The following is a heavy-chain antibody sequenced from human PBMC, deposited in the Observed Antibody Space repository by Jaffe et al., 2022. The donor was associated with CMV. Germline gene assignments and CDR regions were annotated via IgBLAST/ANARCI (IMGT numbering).Heavy chain of an antibody. V-gene: IGHV4-39*01. CDR2: IYYSGST. Sequence: QLQLQESGPGLVKPSETLSLTCTVSGGSISSSSYYWGWIRQPPGKGLEWIGSIYYSGSTYYNPSLKSRVTISVDTSKNQFSLKLSSVTAADTAVYYCAKTGYYDPPYYYYGMDVWGQGTTVTVSS. J-gene: IGHJ6*02. CDR1: GGSISSSSYY. CDR3: AKTGYYDPPYYYYGMDV. D-gene: IGHD3-3*01.